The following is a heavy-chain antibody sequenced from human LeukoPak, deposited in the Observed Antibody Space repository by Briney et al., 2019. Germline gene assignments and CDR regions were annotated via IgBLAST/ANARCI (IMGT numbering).Heavy chain of an antibody. V-gene: IGHV3-48*03. CDR3: ARDGGDYFDY. D-gene: IGHD2-21*01. CDR2: ISSSGSTI. J-gene: IGHJ4*02. Sequence: GGSLRLSCAASGFTFSSYEMNWVRQAPGKGLEWVSYISSSGSTIYYADSVKGRFTISRDNAKDSLYLQMNSLRAEDTAVYYCARDGGDYFDYWGQGTLVTVSS. CDR1: GFTFSSYE.